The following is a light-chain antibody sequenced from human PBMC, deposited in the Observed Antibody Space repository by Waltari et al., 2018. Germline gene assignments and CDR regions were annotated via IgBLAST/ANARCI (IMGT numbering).Light chain of an antibody. J-gene: IGKJ2*01. CDR3: QQYNNWPYT. Sequence: EIVMTQSPATLSVSPGERATLSCRASQNVNSNLAWYQQKRGQAPRLLIYGASTRATGIPARFSGSGSGTEFTLTISSLQSEDFAVYYCQQYNNWPYTFGQGTKLE. V-gene: IGKV3-15*01. CDR1: QNVNSN. CDR2: GAS.